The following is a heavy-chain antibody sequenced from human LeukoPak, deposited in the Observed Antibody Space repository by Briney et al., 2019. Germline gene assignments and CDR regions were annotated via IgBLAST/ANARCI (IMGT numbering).Heavy chain of an antibody. J-gene: IGHJ4*02. V-gene: IGHV4-31*11. CDR2: IYYSGST. CDR1: GGSFSGYY. D-gene: IGHD3-10*01. CDR3: ARDLYGSGI. Sequence: KPSETQSLTCAVYGGSFSGYYWSWIRQHPGKGLEWIGYIYYSGSTYYNPSLKSRVTISVDTSKNQFSLKLSSVTAADTAVYYCARDLYGSGIWGQGTLVTVSS.